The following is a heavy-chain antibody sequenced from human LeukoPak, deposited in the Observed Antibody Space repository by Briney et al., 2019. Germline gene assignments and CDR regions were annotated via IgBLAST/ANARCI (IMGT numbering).Heavy chain of an antibody. Sequence: GGSLRLSCAVSGFTFSSYAMHWVRQAPGKGLELVAVISYDGSNKYYADSVKGRFTISRDNSKNTLYLQMNSLRAEDTAVHYCARDYGSERGYYRMDVWGKGTTVTVSS. CDR2: ISYDGSNK. CDR1: GFTFSSYA. D-gene: IGHD3-10*01. CDR3: ARDYGSERGYYRMDV. J-gene: IGHJ6*04. V-gene: IGHV3-30*04.